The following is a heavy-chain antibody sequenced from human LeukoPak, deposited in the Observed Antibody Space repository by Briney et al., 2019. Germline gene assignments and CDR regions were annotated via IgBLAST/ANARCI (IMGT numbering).Heavy chain of an antibody. CDR3: ASHRRYTTGSEEFDY. CDR1: GGSISSSDYY. Sequence: SETLSLTCTVSGGSISSSDYYGAWIRQPPGKGLEWIGSIYYSGNTYYHPSLKSRVTISVDTSKNQFSLKLSSVTAADTAVYYCASHRRYTTGSEEFDYWGQGALVTVSS. CDR2: IYYSGNT. J-gene: IGHJ4*02. V-gene: IGHV4-39*01. D-gene: IGHD2/OR15-2a*01.